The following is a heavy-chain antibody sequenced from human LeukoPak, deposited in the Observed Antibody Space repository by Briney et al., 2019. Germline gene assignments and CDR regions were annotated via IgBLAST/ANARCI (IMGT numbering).Heavy chain of an antibody. CDR3: ARSGSSISDPNDDAFDI. Sequence: ASVKVSCKASGYTFTSYGISWVRQAPGQGLEWMGWINPNSGGTNYAQKSQGRVTMTRDTSISTAYMELSRLRSDDTAVYYCARSGSSISDPNDDAFDIWGQGTMVTVSS. J-gene: IGHJ3*02. V-gene: IGHV1-2*02. CDR2: INPNSGGT. CDR1: GYTFTSYG. D-gene: IGHD3-10*01.